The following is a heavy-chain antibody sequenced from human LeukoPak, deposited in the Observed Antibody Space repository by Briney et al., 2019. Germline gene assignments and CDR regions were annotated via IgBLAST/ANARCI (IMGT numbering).Heavy chain of an antibody. Sequence: GASVKVSCKASGYTFTSYYMHWVRQAPGQGLEWMGIINPSGGSTSYAQKFQGRVTMTRDTSTSTVYMELSSLRSEDTAVYYCARGSAQGLGRVKWELPGWGQGTLVTVSS. V-gene: IGHV1-46*01. CDR3: ARGSAQGLGRVKWELPG. J-gene: IGHJ4*02. D-gene: IGHD1-26*01. CDR2: INPSGGST. CDR1: GYTFTSYY.